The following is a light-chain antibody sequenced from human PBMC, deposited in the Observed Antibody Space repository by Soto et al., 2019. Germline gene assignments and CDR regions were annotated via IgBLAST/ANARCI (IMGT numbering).Light chain of an antibody. Sequence: EIVLTQSPGTLSLSPGERATLSCRASQSVSSSYLAWYQQKPGQAPRLLIYGASSRATGIPDRLSGSGSGTDFTLTISRLEPEDFAVYYCQQYGSSRYTFGQGTNLEIK. CDR3: QQYGSSRYT. CDR2: GAS. CDR1: QSVSSSY. V-gene: IGKV3-20*01. J-gene: IGKJ2*01.